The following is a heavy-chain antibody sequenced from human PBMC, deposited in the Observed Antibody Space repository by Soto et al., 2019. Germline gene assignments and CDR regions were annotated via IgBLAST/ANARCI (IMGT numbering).Heavy chain of an antibody. Sequence: SETLSLTCAVYGGSFSGYYWSWIRQPPGKGLEWIGEINHSGSTNYNPSLKSRVTISVDTSKNQFSLKLSSVTAADTAVYYCARGLRGGGSYPYYYYYMDVWGKGTTVTVSS. D-gene: IGHD3-16*02. CDR1: GGSFSGYY. J-gene: IGHJ6*03. CDR3: ARGLRGGGSYPYYYYYMDV. V-gene: IGHV4-34*01. CDR2: INHSGST.